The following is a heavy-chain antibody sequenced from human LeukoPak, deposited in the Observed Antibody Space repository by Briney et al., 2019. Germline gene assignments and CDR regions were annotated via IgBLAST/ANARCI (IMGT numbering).Heavy chain of an antibody. CDR3: LAHVPDAFDI. V-gene: IGHV3-7*01. J-gene: IGHJ3*02. Sequence: GGSLRLSCEGSGFTFSNYWMGWVRQAPGKGLQWVANIKTDGSEKYYVDSVQGRFTISRDNAKNSLYLQMNSLRAEDTAVYYCLAHVPDAFDIWGQGTMVTVSS. CDR1: GFTFSNYW. CDR2: IKTDGSEK.